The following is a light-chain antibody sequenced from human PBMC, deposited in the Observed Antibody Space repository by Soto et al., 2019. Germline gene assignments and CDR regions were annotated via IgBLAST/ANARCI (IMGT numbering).Light chain of an antibody. CDR3: QQANSFPWT. V-gene: IGKV1-12*01. CDR1: QGVGSW. CDR2: AAS. J-gene: IGKJ1*01. Sequence: DIQMTQSPSSVSAPVGDRVTITCRASQGVGSWLAWYQQKPGKAPKLLIFAASSLQSGVLSRFSGSASGTDFTLSISSLQPEDVATYYCQQANSFPWTFGQGTEVEIK.